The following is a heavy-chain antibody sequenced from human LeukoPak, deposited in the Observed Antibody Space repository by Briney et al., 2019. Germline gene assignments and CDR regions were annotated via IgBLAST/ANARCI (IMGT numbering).Heavy chain of an antibody. CDR1: GYTFTSHG. D-gene: IGHD6-19*01. Sequence: ASVTVSFKASGYTFTSHGISWVRQAPGQGLEWMGWISTYNGNTNYAQKFQDRVTMTTDTSTSTAYMELRSLRSDDTAVYYCARDPGIAVAGTFYYYYGTDVWGQGTTVTVSS. J-gene: IGHJ6*02. CDR3: ARDPGIAVAGTFYYYYGTDV. CDR2: ISTYNGNT. V-gene: IGHV1-18*01.